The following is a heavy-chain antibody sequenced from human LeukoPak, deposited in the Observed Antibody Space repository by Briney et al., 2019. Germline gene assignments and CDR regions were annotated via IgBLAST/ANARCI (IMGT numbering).Heavy chain of an antibody. CDR1: AFTFSRYW. CDR3: ATIAVAGTGGFDY. J-gene: IGHJ4*02. CDR2: IKQDGSET. V-gene: IGHV3-7*03. Sequence: GGSLRLSCAASAFTFSRYWMSWVRQAPGKGLEWVANIKQDGSETYYVDSVKGRFTISRDNAKNSLYLQMNSLRAEDTAVYYCATIAVAGTGGFDYWGQGTLVTVSS. D-gene: IGHD6-19*01.